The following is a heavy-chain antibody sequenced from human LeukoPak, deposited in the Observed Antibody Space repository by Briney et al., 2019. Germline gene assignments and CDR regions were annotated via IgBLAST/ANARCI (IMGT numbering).Heavy chain of an antibody. Sequence: SETLSLTCTVSGGSISSSSYYWGWIRQPPGKGLEWIGSIYYSGSTYYNPSLKSRVTISVDTSKNQFSLKLSSVTAADTAVYYCARRRTRYSHGPDYFDYWGQGTLVTVSS. CDR3: ARRRTRYSHGPDYFDY. J-gene: IGHJ4*02. CDR2: IYYSGST. V-gene: IGHV4-39*01. CDR1: GGSISSSSYY. D-gene: IGHD5-18*01.